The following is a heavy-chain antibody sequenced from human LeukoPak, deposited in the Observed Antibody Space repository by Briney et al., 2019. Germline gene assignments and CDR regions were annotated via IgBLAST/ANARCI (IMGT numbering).Heavy chain of an antibody. D-gene: IGHD3-9*01. Sequence: PGGSLRLSCAASGFTFSSYSMNWVRQAPGKGLEWVLSISSSSSYIYYADSVKGRFTISRDNAKNSLYLQMNSLRAEDTAVYYCAREALDYYDILTGYYGDWFDPWGQGTLVTVSS. CDR3: AREALDYYDILTGYYGDWFDP. CDR1: GFTFSSYS. V-gene: IGHV3-21*01. CDR2: ISSSSSYI. J-gene: IGHJ5*02.